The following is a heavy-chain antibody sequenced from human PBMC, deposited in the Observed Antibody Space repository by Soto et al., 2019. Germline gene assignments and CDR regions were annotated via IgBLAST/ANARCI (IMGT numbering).Heavy chain of an antibody. J-gene: IGHJ5*02. CDR1: GGTFSSYT. CDR2: IIPILGIA. D-gene: IGHD1-26*01. Sequence: QVQLVQSGAEVKKPGSSVKVSCKASGGTFSSYTISWVRQAPGQGLEWMGRIIPILGIANYAQKFQGRVTSTADKSTSTAYMELSSLRSEDTAVYYCARDPPYSGSYPMPWGQGTLVTVSS. CDR3: ARDPPYSGSYPMP. V-gene: IGHV1-69*08.